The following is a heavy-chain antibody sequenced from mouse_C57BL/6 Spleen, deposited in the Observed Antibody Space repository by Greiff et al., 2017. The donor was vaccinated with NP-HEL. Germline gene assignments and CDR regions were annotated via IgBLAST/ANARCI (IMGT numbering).Heavy chain of an antibody. CDR3: TSVTTVVAVDY. Sequence: VQLQQSGAELVRPGASVKLSCTASGFNIKDYYMHWVKQRPEQGLEWIGRIDPEDGDTEYAPKFQGKATMTADTSSNTAYLQLSSLTSEDTAVYYCTSVTTVVAVDYWGQGTTLTVSS. CDR1: GFNIKDYY. J-gene: IGHJ2*01. D-gene: IGHD1-1*01. CDR2: IDPEDGDT. V-gene: IGHV14-1*01.